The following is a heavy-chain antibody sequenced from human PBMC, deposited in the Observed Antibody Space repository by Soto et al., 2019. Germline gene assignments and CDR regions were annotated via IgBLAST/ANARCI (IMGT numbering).Heavy chain of an antibody. CDR2: IGTAGDT. D-gene: IGHD7-27*01. V-gene: IGHV3-13*01. CDR1: GFTFSSYD. Sequence: EVQLVESGGGLVQPGGSLRLSCAASGFTFSSYDMHWVRQATGTGLEWVSAIGTAGDTYYPGSVKGRFTISRENAKNSLYLQMNSLRAEDTAVYYCARDPSDTWGGMDVWGQGTTVTVSS. J-gene: IGHJ6*02. CDR3: ARDPSDTWGGMDV.